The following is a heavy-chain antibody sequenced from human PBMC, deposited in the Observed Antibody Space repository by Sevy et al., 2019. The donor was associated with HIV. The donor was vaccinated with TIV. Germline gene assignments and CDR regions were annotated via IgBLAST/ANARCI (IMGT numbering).Heavy chain of an antibody. J-gene: IGHJ3*02. D-gene: IGHD6-19*01. Sequence: GGSLRLSCAASGFTFDDYAMHCVRQAPGKGLEWVSGISWNSGSIGYADSVKGRFTISRDNAKNSLYLQMNSLRAEDTALYYCAKDSRQWLVRGEGAFDIWGQGTMVTVSS. V-gene: IGHV3-9*01. CDR3: AKDSRQWLVRGEGAFDI. CDR1: GFTFDDYA. CDR2: ISWNSGSI.